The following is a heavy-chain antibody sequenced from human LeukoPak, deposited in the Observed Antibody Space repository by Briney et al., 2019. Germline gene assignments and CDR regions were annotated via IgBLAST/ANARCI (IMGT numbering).Heavy chain of an antibody. D-gene: IGHD3-10*01. J-gene: IGHJ4*02. V-gene: IGHV1-18*01. CDR2: ISAYNGNT. Sequence: GASVKVSCKASGYTFTSYGISWVRQAPGQGLEWMGWISAYNGNTNYAQKLQGRVTMTTDTSTSTAYMELRSLRSDDTAVYYCARARITMVRGVIQLDYWGQGTLVTVSS. CDR1: GYTFTSYG. CDR3: ARARITMVRGVIQLDY.